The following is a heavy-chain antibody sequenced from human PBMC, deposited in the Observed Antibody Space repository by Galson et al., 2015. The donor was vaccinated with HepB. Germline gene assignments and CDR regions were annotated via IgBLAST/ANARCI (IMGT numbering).Heavy chain of an antibody. D-gene: IGHD3-10*01. CDR1: GFTFDDYG. CDR3: AREGVVQGGSYYYMDV. J-gene: IGHJ6*03. CDR2: INWNGGST. V-gene: IGHV3-20*04. Sequence: SLRLSCAASGFTFDDYGMSWVRQAPGKGLEWVSGINWNGGSTGYADSVKGRFTISRDNAKNSLYLQMNSLRAEDTAVYYCAREGVVQGGSYYYMDVWGKGTTVTVSS.